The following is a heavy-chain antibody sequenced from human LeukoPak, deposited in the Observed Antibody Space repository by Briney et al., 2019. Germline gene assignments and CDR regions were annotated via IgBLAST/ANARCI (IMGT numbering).Heavy chain of an antibody. CDR3: ARTARRAVAVPPALFY. V-gene: IGHV1-2*02. CDR2: INPNSGGT. D-gene: IGHD6-19*01. J-gene: IGHJ4*02. CDR1: GYTFTGYY. Sequence: ASVKVSCKASGYTFTGYYMHWVRQAPGQGLEWKGWINPNSGGTNYAQKFQGRVTMTRDTSISTAYMELSRLRSDDTAVYYCARTARRAVAVPPALFYWGQGTLVTVSS.